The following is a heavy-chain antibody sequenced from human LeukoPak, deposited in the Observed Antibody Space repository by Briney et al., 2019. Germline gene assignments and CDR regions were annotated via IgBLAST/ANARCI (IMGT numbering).Heavy chain of an antibody. CDR3: ARRGAIFGVVSGFDP. CDR1: GGSISSSSYY. D-gene: IGHD3-3*01. V-gene: IGHV4-39*01. Sequence: NPSETLSLTCTVSGGSISSSSYYWGWIRQPPGKGLEWIGSIYYSGSTYYNPSLKSRVTISVDMSKNQFSLKLSSVTAADTAVYYCARRGAIFGVVSGFDPWGQGTLVTVSS. J-gene: IGHJ5*02. CDR2: IYYSGST.